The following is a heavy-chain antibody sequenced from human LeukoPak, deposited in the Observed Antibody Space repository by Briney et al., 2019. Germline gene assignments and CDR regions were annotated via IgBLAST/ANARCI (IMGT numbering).Heavy chain of an antibody. CDR3: ARDRSGTYFAFEY. V-gene: IGHV4-59*02. D-gene: IGHD3-10*01. CDR2: VYNSGRT. J-gene: IGHJ4*02. Sequence: SETLSLTFNVSGDSVTNSFWSWIRQPPGKGLEWIGYVYNSGRTHSNPSLKSRVTISVDTSNNQFSLKLNSVTAADTAVYYCARDRSGTYFAFEYWGQGALVTVSA. CDR1: GDSVTNSF.